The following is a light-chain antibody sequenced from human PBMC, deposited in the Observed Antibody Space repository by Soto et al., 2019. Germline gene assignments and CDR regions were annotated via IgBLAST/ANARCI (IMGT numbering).Light chain of an antibody. CDR2: DAS. CDR3: QQCNTPLNT. CDR1: QSISTW. J-gene: IGKJ2*01. V-gene: IGKV1-5*01. Sequence: DIQMTQSPSTLSASVGERVTITCRASQSISTWLAWYQQKPGKAPKLLIYDASTLENGVPARFSGSGSGTEFTLTITNLQPDDFGTYHCQQCNTPLNTFGQGTKLEIK.